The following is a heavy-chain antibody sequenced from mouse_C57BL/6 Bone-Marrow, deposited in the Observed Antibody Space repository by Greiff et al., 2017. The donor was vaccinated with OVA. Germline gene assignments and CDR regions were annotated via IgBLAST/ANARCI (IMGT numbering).Heavy chain of an antibody. CDR3: ATDPDYYGY. CDR2: IYPGSGNT. D-gene: IGHD1-1*01. CDR1: GYTFTDYY. J-gene: IGHJ2*01. V-gene: IGHV1-76*01. Sequence: VQLQQSGAELVRPGASVKLSCKASGYTFTDYYINWVQQRPGQGLEWIARIYPGSGNTYYNEKFKGKATLTAEKSSSTAYMQLSSLTSEDSAVYFCATDPDYYGYWGQGTTLTVSS.